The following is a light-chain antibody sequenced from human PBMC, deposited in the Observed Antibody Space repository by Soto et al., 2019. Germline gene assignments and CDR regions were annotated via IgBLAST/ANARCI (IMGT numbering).Light chain of an antibody. J-gene: IGKJ4*01. Sequence: GDRVTITCRASQGIGNDVGWYQQKPGKAPKLLIYAASSLQSGVPSRFSGSRSGTDFTLTISSLQAEDFATYYCLQHHHDPLTFGGGTKVEIK. CDR3: LQHHHDPLT. V-gene: IGKV1-6*01. CDR1: QGIGND. CDR2: AAS.